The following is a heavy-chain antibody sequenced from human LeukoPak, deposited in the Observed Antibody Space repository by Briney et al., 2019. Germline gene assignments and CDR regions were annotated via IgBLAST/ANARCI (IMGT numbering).Heavy chain of an antibody. CDR1: GYTFTGYY. J-gene: IGHJ3*02. CDR3: ARTGCSSTSCHPGAFDI. V-gene: IGHV1-18*04. CDR2: ISAYNGNT. D-gene: IGHD2-2*01. Sequence: ASVKVSCKASGYTFTGYYMHWVRQAPGQGLEWMGWISAYNGNTNYAQKLQGRVTMTTDTSTSTAYMELRSLRSDDTAVYYCARTGCSSTSCHPGAFDIWGQGTMVTVSS.